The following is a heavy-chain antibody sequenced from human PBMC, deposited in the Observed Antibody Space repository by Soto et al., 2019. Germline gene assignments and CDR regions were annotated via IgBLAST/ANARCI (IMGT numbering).Heavy chain of an antibody. J-gene: IGHJ5*02. V-gene: IGHV3-33*01. CDR1: GFTFSSYG. CDR3: ARDTVTMSGFDP. CDR2: IWYDGSNK. Sequence: GGSLRLSCAASGFTFSSYGMHWVRQAPGKGLEWVAVIWYDGSNKYYADSVKGRFTISRDNSKNALYLQMNSLRAEDTAVYYCARDTVTMSGFDPWGQGTLVTVYS. D-gene: IGHD4-17*01.